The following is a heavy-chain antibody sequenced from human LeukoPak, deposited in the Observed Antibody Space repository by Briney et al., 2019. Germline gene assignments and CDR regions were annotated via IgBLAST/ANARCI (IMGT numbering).Heavy chain of an antibody. CDR2: IKQDGSEK. D-gene: IGHD2-8*01. J-gene: IGHJ5*02. CDR1: GLTFSSYW. V-gene: IGHV3-7*01. Sequence: PGRSLRLSCAASGLTFSSYWIRWVRPAPGNGLELVANIKQDGSEKYYVDSVKGRFTISRDNAKNSLYLQMNSLRVEDTAVYYCARGVVLMVTTNRFDPWGQGTLVTVPS. CDR3: ARGVVLMVTTNRFDP.